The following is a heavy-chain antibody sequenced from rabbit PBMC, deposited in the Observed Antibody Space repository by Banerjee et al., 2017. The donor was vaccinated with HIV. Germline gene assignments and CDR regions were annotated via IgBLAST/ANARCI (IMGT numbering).Heavy chain of an antibody. Sequence: QEQLVESGGGLVQPEGSLTLTCKASGFDFSSVAMCWVRQAPGKGPEWIACINTSSGNTVYATWAKGRFTISKTSSTTVTLQMTSLTAADTATYFCARGYAASSAGEYFNLWGPGTLVTVS. CDR3: ARGYAASSAGEYFNL. CDR2: INTSSGNT. CDR1: GFDFSSVA. J-gene: IGHJ4*01. V-gene: IGHV1S45*01. D-gene: IGHD4-2*01.